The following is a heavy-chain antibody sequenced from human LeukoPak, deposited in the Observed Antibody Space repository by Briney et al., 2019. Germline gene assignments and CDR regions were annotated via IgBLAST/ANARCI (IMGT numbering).Heavy chain of an antibody. J-gene: IGHJ4*02. CDR2: ISGGGDIT. V-gene: IGHV3-23*01. Sequence: GSLRLSCAASGFNFANHAMSWVRQTAGKGLEWVSAISGGGDITYYADSVEGRFTISRDNSKDTLFLQMHSLRPGDTAVYYCVREDTPATANYWGQGTLVTISS. CDR1: GFNFANHA. CDR3: VREDTPATANY. D-gene: IGHD2-21*02.